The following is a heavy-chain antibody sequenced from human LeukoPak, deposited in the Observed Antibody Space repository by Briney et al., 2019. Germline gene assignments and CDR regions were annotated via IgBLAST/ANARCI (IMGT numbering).Heavy chain of an antibody. CDR3: ARGQGGRWLVLDAFDI. J-gene: IGHJ3*02. V-gene: IGHV3-7*01. CDR2: INHNGNVN. Sequence: GGSLRLSCAASGFTFSSYWMNWARQAPGKGLEWVASINHNGNVNYYVDSVKGRFTISRDNAKNSLYLQMNSLRAEDTAVYYCARGQGGRWLVLDAFDIWGQGTMVTVSS. CDR1: GFTFSSYW. D-gene: IGHD6-19*01.